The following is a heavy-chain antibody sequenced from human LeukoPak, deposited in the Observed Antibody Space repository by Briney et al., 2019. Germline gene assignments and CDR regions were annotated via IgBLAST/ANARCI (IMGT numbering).Heavy chain of an antibody. V-gene: IGHV3-11*01. Sequence: KPGGSLRLSCAASGFTFNDYYMSWIRQAPGKGLEWLSYINIGGTNTHYADSVKGRFTISRDNAKKSLYLEMNNLRAEDTAVYYCATDGAGFDTWGQGVLVTASS. CDR1: GFTFNDYY. CDR2: INIGGTNT. CDR3: ATDGAGFDT. J-gene: IGHJ5*02.